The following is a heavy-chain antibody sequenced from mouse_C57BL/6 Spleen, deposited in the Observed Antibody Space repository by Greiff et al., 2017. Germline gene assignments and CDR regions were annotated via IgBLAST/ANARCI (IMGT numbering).Heavy chain of an antibody. CDR3: TRDYGSSHPFDY. Sequence: QVQLQQSGAELVRPGASVTLSCKASGYTFTDYEMHWVKQTPVHGLEWIGAIDPETGGTAYNQKFKGKAILTADKSSSTAYMGLRSLTSEDSAVYYCTRDYGSSHPFDYWGQGTTLTVSS. J-gene: IGHJ2*01. CDR1: GYTFTDYE. CDR2: IDPETGGT. D-gene: IGHD1-1*01. V-gene: IGHV1-15*01.